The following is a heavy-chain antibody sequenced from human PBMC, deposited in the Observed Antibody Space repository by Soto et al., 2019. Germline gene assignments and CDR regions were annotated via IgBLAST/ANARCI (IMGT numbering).Heavy chain of an antibody. D-gene: IGHD3-16*02. CDR1: GFTFSSYA. CDR3: AGVWGSYRDAFDI. Sequence: GGSLRLSCAASGFTFSSYAMSWVRQAPGKGLEWVSAISGSGGSTYYADSVKGRFTISRDNSKNTLYLQMNSLRAEDTSVYYCAGVWGSYRDAFDIWGQGTMVTVSS. J-gene: IGHJ3*02. V-gene: IGHV3-23*01. CDR2: ISGSGGST.